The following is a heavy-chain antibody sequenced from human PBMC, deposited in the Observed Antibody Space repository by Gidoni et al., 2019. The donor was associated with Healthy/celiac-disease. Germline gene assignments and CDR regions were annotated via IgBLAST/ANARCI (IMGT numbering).Heavy chain of an antibody. Sequence: EVQLVESGGGLVQPGGSLRLSCAASGFTCRSYWMHWGRQAPGKGLVWVSRINSDGSSTSYADSVKCRFTISRDNAKNTLYLQMNSLRAEDTAVYYCARERPYYDYVWGSPTDWYFDLWGRGTLVTVSS. CDR1: GFTCRSYW. J-gene: IGHJ2*01. CDR3: ARERPYYDYVWGSPTDWYFDL. D-gene: IGHD3-16*01. V-gene: IGHV3-74*01. CDR2: INSDGSST.